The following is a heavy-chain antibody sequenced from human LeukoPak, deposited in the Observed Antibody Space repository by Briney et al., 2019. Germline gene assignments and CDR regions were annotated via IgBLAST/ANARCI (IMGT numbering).Heavy chain of an antibody. CDR1: GGSFSGYY. CDR3: ARHEWFGSFDY. J-gene: IGHJ4*02. Sequence: KTSETLSLTCAVYGGSFSGYYWSWIRQPPGKGLEWIGEINHSGSTNYNPSLKSRVTISVDTSKNQFSLKLSSVTAADTAVYYCARHEWFGSFDYWGQGTLVTVSS. CDR2: INHSGST. V-gene: IGHV4-34*01. D-gene: IGHD3-10*01.